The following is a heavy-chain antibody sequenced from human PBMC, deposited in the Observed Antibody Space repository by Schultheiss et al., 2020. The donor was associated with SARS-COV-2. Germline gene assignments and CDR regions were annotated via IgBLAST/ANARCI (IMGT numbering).Heavy chain of an antibody. CDR1: GFTFSSYS. CDR3: ARGDRYSSSMSSLDY. J-gene: IGHJ4*02. D-gene: IGHD6-6*01. Sequence: GGSLRLSCAASGFTFSSYSMNWVRQAPGKGLEWVSSISSSSSYIYYADSVKGRFTISRDNAKNSLYLQMNSLRAEDTAVYYCARGDRYSSSMSSLDYWGQGTLVTVSS. V-gene: IGHV3-21*01. CDR2: ISSSSSYI.